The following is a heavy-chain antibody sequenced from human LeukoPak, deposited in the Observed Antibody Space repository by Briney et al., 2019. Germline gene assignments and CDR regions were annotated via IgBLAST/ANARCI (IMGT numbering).Heavy chain of an antibody. CDR1: GYTLTELS. J-gene: IGHJ5*02. V-gene: IGHV1-24*01. Sequence: GASVKVSCKVSGYTLTELSMHWVRQAPGKGLEWMGGFDPEDGETIYAQKFQGRVTMTEDTSTDTAYMELSSLRSEDTAVYYCATVGDCSGGSCYSIGLNWFDPWGQGTLVTVSS. D-gene: IGHD2-15*01. CDR3: ATVGDCSGGSCYSIGLNWFDP. CDR2: FDPEDGET.